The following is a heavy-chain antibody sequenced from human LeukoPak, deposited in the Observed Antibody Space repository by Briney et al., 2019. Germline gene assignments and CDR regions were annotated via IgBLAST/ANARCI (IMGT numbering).Heavy chain of an antibody. V-gene: IGHV4-39*07. J-gene: IGHJ3*02. D-gene: IGHD3-22*01. CDR3: ARGPYSYDSSGAFDI. CDR2: ISSSGST. Sequence: SETLSLTCTVSGGSISSSSYYWGWIRQPPGKGLEWIGRISSSGSTNYNPSLKSRVTISVDTSKNQFSLKLSSVTAADTAVYFCARGPYSYDSSGAFDIWGQGTMVTVSS. CDR1: GGSISSSSYY.